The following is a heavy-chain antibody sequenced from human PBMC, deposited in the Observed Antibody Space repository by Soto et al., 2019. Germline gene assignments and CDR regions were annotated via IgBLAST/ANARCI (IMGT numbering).Heavy chain of an antibody. V-gene: IGHV1-18*04. CDR1: GYTFINHG. J-gene: IGHJ4*02. Sequence: QVKLVQSGGEVKKPGASVKVSCKASGYTFINHGISWVRQAPGQGLEWMGWISGHNGKTNYAQKFQGRVTMTTDTSTSTAFMELRSLRSDDTAVYYCARDSYPLAYFFDYCGQGTLVSVSS. CDR2: ISGHNGKT. CDR3: ARDSYPLAYFFDY.